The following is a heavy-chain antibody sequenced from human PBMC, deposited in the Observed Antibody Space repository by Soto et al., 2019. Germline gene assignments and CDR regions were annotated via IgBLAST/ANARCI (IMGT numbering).Heavy chain of an antibody. Sequence: GASVKVSCKASGGTFSSYAISWVRQAPGQGLEWMGGIIPIFGTANYAQKFQGRVTITADKSTSTAYMELSSLRSEDTAVYYCARSGGGPAAIIRRGYGMDFWGQGTTVTVSS. V-gene: IGHV1-69*06. D-gene: IGHD2-2*01. CDR2: IIPIFGTA. CDR3: ARSGGGPAAIIRRGYGMDF. J-gene: IGHJ6*02. CDR1: GGTFSSYA.